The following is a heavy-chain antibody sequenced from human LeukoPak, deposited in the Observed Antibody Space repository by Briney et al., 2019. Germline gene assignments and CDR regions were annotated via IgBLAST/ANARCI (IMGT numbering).Heavy chain of an antibody. J-gene: IGHJ4*02. Sequence: SETLSLTCIVSGGSISGYYWSWIRQPAGKGLEWIGRIYTTGSTNYNPSLKSRVTISVDTSKNQFSLKLDSVTAADTAVYYCARRGQWGTNWPAWHFDYWGQGTLVTVSS. CDR1: GGSISGYY. CDR2: IYTTGST. V-gene: IGHV4-4*07. CDR3: ARRGQWGTNWPAWHFDY. D-gene: IGHD1-1*01.